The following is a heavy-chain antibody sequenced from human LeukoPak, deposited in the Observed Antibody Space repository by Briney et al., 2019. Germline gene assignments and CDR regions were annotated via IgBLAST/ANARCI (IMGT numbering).Heavy chain of an antibody. D-gene: IGHD3-16*02. CDR3: AREERTYYDYVWGSYRPPFDY. Sequence: GGPLRLSCAASGFTFSSYSMNWVRQAPGKGLEWVSSISSSSSYIYYADSVKGRFTISRDNAKNSLYLQMNSLRAEDTAVYYCAREERTYYDYVWGSYRPPFDYWGQGTLVTVSS. V-gene: IGHV3-21*01. CDR2: ISSSSSYI. CDR1: GFTFSSYS. J-gene: IGHJ4*02.